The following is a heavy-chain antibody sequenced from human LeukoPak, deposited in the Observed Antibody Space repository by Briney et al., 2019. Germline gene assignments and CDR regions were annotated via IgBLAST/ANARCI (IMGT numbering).Heavy chain of an antibody. CDR2: FDPEDGET. CDR1: GYTLTELS. J-gene: IGHJ4*02. CDR3: ATKGGFEATIGTNIDY. Sequence: GASVKVSCKVSGYTLTELSMHWVRQAPGKGLEWMGGFDPEDGETIYAQKFQGRVTMTEDTSTDTAYMELSSLRSEDTAVYYCATKGGFEATIGTNIDYWGQGTLVTVSS. V-gene: IGHV1-24*01. D-gene: IGHD5-12*01.